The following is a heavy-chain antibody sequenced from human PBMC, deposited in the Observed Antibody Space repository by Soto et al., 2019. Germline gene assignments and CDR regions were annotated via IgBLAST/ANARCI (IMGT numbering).Heavy chain of an antibody. Sequence: ASVKVSCKASGYTFTDYYMHWVRQDPRQGLEWMGWINPNNGGANFAQKFQGRVIMTRDTSISTAYMELSSLTSDDSAVYYCARGGTTLSYAVNVWGQGTTVTVSS. CDR2: INPNNGGA. D-gene: IGHD4-17*01. CDR1: GYTFTDYY. J-gene: IGHJ6*02. V-gene: IGHV1-2*02. CDR3: ARGGTTLSYAVNV.